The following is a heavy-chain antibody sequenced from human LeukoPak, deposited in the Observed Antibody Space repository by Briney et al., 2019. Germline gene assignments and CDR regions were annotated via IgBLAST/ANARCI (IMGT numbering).Heavy chain of an antibody. D-gene: IGHD3-22*01. J-gene: IGHJ3*02. CDR1: GFTFSNAW. V-gene: IGHV3-15*01. Sequence: PGGSLRLSCAASGFTFSNAWMSWVRQAPGKGLEWVGRIKSKTDGGTTDYAAPVKGRFTISRDDSKNTLYLQMNSLKTEDTAVYYCTSTYYYDSSGYYIDAFDIWGQGTMVTVSS. CDR3: TSTYYYDSSGYYIDAFDI. CDR2: IKSKTDGGTT.